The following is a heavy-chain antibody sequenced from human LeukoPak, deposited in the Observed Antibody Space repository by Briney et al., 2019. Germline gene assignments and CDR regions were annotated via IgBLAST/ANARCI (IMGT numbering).Heavy chain of an antibody. Sequence: GGSLRLSCAASGSTFSSYSRNWVRQAPGKGLEWVSYISSSSSTIYYADSVKGRFTISRDNAKNSLYLQMNSLRAEDTAVYYCARVRGDYAFDYWGQGTLVTASS. D-gene: IGHD4-17*01. J-gene: IGHJ4*02. V-gene: IGHV3-48*01. CDR2: ISSSSSTI. CDR1: GSTFSSYS. CDR3: ARVRGDYAFDY.